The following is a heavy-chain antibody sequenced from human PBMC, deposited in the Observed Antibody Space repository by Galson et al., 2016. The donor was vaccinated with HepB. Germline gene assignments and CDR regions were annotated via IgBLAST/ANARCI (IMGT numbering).Heavy chain of an antibody. Sequence: SLRLSCAASAFNFNNYDIHWVRQAPGKGLGWVTIISSDGTHQDYVDSVKGRFTISRDDSTNTVSLQMNSLRLEDTAMYYCATGGPVVTATQVSGGGVTVHNAFDIWGQGTMVTVSS. V-gene: IGHV3-30*03. J-gene: IGHJ3*02. D-gene: IGHD2-21*02. CDR3: ATGGPVVTATQVSGGGVTVHNAFDI. CDR2: ISSDGTHQ. CDR1: AFNFNNYD.